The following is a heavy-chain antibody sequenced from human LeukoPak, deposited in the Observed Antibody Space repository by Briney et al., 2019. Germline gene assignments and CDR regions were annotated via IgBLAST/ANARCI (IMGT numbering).Heavy chain of an antibody. D-gene: IGHD3-3*01. CDR1: GGSFSGYY. J-gene: IGHJ4*02. CDR3: ARAPRYYDFWSPDY. Sequence: SETLSLTCAVYGGSFSGYYWSWIRQPPGKGLEWIGEINHSGSTNYNPSLKSRVTISVDTSKNQFSLKLSSVTAADTAVYYCARAPRYYDFWSPDYWGQGTLVTVSS. CDR2: INHSGST. V-gene: IGHV4-34*01.